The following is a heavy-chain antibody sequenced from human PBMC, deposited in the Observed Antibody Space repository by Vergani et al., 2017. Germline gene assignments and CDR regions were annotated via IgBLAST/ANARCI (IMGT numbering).Heavy chain of an antibody. Sequence: ELQLVESGGGLVRPGGSLRLSCAGSQISLSGYQMHWVRQAPGKGLEWVSLISWDGGSTYYADSVKGRFTISRDNSKNSLYLQMNSLRAEDTAVYYCARDLFYYDSSGYYSGFFDYWGQGTLVTVSS. CDR2: ISWDGGST. CDR1: QISLSGYQ. D-gene: IGHD3-22*01. J-gene: IGHJ4*02. V-gene: IGHV3-43*01. CDR3: ARDLFYYDSSGYYSGFFDY.